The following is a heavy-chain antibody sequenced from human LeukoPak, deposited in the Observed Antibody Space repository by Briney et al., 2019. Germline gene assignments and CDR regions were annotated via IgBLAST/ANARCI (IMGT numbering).Heavy chain of an antibody. V-gene: IGHV3-23*01. J-gene: IGHJ6*03. CDR2: ISGSGGST. D-gene: IGHD3-10*01. CDR3: AKGDFYGSGRDYYYYMDV. Sequence: GGTLRLSCAASGFTFSRYGMSWVRQAAGKGREWVSSISGSGGSTYYADSVKGRFTISRDNSKNTLYLQMNSLRAEDTAVYNCAKGDFYGSGRDYYYYMDVWGKGTTVTISS. CDR1: GFTFSRYG.